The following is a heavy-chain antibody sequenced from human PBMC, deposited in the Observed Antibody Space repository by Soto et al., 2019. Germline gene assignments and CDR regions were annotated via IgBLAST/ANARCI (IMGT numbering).Heavy chain of an antibody. CDR1: GGSISSGGYY. J-gene: IGHJ4*02. CDR2: IYYSGST. CDR3: ARGSVVAATLFDY. Sequence: QVQLQESGPGLVKPSQTLSLTCIVSGGSISSGGYYWSWIRQHPGKGLEWIGYIYYSGSTYYNPSLNSRVTISVDTSKNQFSLKLSSVTAADTAVYYCARGSVVAATLFDYWGQGTLVTVSS. V-gene: IGHV4-31*03. D-gene: IGHD2-15*01.